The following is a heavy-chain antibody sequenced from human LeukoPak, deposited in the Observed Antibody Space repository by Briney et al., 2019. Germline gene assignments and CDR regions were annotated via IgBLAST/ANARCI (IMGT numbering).Heavy chain of an antibody. V-gene: IGHV3-23*01. CDR2: ISGSGGST. CDR3: AKDTPDDIAVAALYFDF. J-gene: IGHJ4*02. D-gene: IGHD6-19*01. Sequence: GGSLRLSCAASGFTFSSYDMSWIRQASGKGLEWVSAISGSGGSTYYADSVRGRFIFSRENSKKTLYLQMNSLRAEDTAVYYCAKDTPDDIAVAALYFDFWGQGTLVTVSS. CDR1: GFTFSSYD.